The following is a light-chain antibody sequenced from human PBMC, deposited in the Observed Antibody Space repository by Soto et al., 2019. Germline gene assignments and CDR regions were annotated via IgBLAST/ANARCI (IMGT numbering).Light chain of an antibody. Sequence: EIVLTQSPGTLSWSPGERATLSSRPSQSVSSTYLIWYQQKPGQAPRLLIYGASSRATGVPDRFSGGGSGTDFTLTISRLEPEDFSVYYCHQYGTAPLTFGPGTKVDIK. CDR2: GAS. CDR3: HQYGTAPLT. J-gene: IGKJ3*01. CDR1: QSVSSTY. V-gene: IGKV3-20*01.